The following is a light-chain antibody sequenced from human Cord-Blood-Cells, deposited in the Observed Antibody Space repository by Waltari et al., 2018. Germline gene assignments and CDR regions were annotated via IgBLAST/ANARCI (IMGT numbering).Light chain of an antibody. J-gene: IGLJ1*01. CDR1: SSDVGGYTF. CDR3: CSYAGSYTFYV. CDR2: DVS. V-gene: IGLV2-11*01. Sequence: QSALTQPRSVSGSPGPSVPLPCTGTSSDVGGYTFVPWYQQHPGKAPKLMIYDVSKRPSGVPDRFSGSKSGNTASLTISGLQAEDEADYYCCSYAGSYTFYVFGTGTKVTVL.